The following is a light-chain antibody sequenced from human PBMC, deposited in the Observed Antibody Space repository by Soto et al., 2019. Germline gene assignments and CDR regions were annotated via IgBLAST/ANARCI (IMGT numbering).Light chain of an antibody. J-gene: IGLJ2*01. CDR2: EGS. CDR3: CSYAGSSTNVV. CDR1: SSDVGSYNL. V-gene: IGLV2-23*01. Sequence: QSALTQPASMSGSPGQSITISCTGTSSDVGSYNLVSWYQQHPGKAPKLMIYEGSKRPSGVSNRFSGSKSGNTASLTISGLQNEDEADYYCCSYAGSSTNVVFGRGTKLTVL.